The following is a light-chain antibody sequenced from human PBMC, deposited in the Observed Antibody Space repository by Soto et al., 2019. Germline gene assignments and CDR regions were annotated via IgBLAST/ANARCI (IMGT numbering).Light chain of an antibody. CDR1: QSIRSY. CDR2: AAS. Sequence: DIQMTQSPSSLSASVGDRVTITCRASQSIRSYLNWYQQKPGKAPKLLIYAASSLQSGVPSRFSGSGSGTDFTLTINSLQPEDFATYYCQQSYSAPQTFGQGTKVDIK. CDR3: QQSYSAPQT. V-gene: IGKV1-39*01. J-gene: IGKJ1*01.